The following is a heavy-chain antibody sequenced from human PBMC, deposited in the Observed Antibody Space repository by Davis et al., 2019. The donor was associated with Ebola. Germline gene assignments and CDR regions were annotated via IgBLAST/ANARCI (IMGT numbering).Heavy chain of an antibody. CDR2: ISAYNGNT. CDR3: ARAPGEYYYYGMDV. Sequence: ASVKVSCKASGYTFTSYGISWVRQAPGQGLEWMGWISAYNGNTNYAQKFQGRVTITADESTSTAYMELSSLRSEDTAAYYCARAPGEYYYYGMDVWGQGTTVTVSS. V-gene: IGHV1-18*01. D-gene: IGHD3-16*01. J-gene: IGHJ6*02. CDR1: GYTFTSYG.